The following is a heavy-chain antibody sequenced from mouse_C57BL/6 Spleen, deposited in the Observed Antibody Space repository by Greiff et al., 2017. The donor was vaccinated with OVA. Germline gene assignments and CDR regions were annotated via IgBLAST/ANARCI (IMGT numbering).Heavy chain of an antibody. CDR3: ARGTTVEPRYWYFDV. CDR2: IDPSDSYT. Sequence: VQLQQPGAELVMPGASVKLSCKASGYTFTSYWMHWVKQRPGQGLEWIGEIDPSDSYTNYNQKFKGKSTLTVDKSSSTAYMQLSSLTSEDSAVYYCARGTTVEPRYWYFDVWGTGTTVTVSS. D-gene: IGHD1-1*01. J-gene: IGHJ1*03. CDR1: GYTFTSYW. V-gene: IGHV1-69*01.